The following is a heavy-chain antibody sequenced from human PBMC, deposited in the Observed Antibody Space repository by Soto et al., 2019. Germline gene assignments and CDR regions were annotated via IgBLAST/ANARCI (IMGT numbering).Heavy chain of an antibody. D-gene: IGHD3-10*02. CDR3: ARDYYVGSASYGLEI. CDR1: GYTFTGYY. Sequence: QVHLVQSGAEVVKPGASVKVSCKASGYTFTGYYIHWVRQAPGQGLEWMGWINPNSGGANIAQKFQGWVTMTRDTSISTAYMELTRLRSNDTAVYYCARDYYVGSASYGLEIWGQGTKVTVAA. J-gene: IGHJ3*01. CDR2: INPNSGGA. V-gene: IGHV1-2*04.